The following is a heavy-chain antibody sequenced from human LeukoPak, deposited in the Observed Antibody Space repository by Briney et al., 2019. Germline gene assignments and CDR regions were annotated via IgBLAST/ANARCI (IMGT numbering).Heavy chain of an antibody. V-gene: IGHV3-21*01. CDR2: ISSSSSYI. CDR3: ARAMVRGVHDAFDI. D-gene: IGHD3-10*01. Sequence: GGSLRLSCAASGFTFSSYSMNWVRQAPGKGLEWVSSISSSSSYIYYADSVKGRFTISRDNAKNSLYLQMNSLRAEDTAVYYCARAMVRGVHDAFDIWGQGTMVTVSS. CDR1: GFTFSSYS. J-gene: IGHJ3*02.